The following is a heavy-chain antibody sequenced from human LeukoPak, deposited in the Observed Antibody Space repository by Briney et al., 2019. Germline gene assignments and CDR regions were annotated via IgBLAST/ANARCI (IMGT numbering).Heavy chain of an antibody. CDR3: AKEGDSGIAVAGIRSEYFQH. V-gene: IGHV3-23*01. CDR1: GFTFSSYA. D-gene: IGHD6-19*01. Sequence: PGGSLRLSCAASGFTFSSYAMSWVRQAPGKGLEWVSAISGSGGSTYYADSVKGRFTISRDNSKNTLYLQMNSLRAEDTAVYYCAKEGDSGIAVAGIRSEYFQHWGQGTLVTVSS. J-gene: IGHJ1*01. CDR2: ISGSGGST.